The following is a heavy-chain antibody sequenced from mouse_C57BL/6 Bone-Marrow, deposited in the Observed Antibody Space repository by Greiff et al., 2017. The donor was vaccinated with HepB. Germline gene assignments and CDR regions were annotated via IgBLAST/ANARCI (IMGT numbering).Heavy chain of an antibody. CDR2: IYPGDGDN. V-gene: IGHV1-82*01. D-gene: IGHD2-10*01. Sequence: VNLVESGPELVKPGASVKISCKASGYAFSSSWMNWVKQRPGKGLEWIGRIYPGDGDNNYNGKFKGKATLTADKSSSTAHMQLSSLTSEDSAVYFCALLWNYYAMDYWGQGTSVTVSS. CDR1: GYAFSSSW. CDR3: ALLWNYYAMDY. J-gene: IGHJ4*01.